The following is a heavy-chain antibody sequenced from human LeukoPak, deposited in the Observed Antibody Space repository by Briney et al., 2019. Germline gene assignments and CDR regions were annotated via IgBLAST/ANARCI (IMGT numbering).Heavy chain of an antibody. V-gene: IGHV1-2*02. D-gene: IGHD6-13*01. CDR2: INPNSGGT. CDR1: GYTFTGYY. J-gene: IGHJ4*02. CDR3: ARAQGVAAAGRSTLGY. Sequence: GASVKVSCKASGYTFTGYYMHWVRQAPGQGLEWMGWINPNSGGTNYAQRFQGRVTMTRDASISTAYMELSRLRSDDTAVYYCARAQGVAAAGRSTLGYWGQGTLVTVSS.